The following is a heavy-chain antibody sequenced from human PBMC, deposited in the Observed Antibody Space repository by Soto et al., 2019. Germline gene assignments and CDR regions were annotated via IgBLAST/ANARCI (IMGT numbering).Heavy chain of an antibody. CDR2: ISTTGGHV. J-gene: IGHJ5*02. D-gene: IGHD7-27*01. CDR3: VSQPHWAGPCES. CDR1: GFLFRNYE. Sequence: EVRLVESGGDIVKSGGSLRLSCVGSGFLFRNYEMNWVRQAPGKGLEWLAHISTTGGHVSESDSVKGRFTTSRDNTKHTLYLQMNSLRTEDTGVDYCVSQPHWAGPCESWGQGTMVDVSS. V-gene: IGHV3-48*03.